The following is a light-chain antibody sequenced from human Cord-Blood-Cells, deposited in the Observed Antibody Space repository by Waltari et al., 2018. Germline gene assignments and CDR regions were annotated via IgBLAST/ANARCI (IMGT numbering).Light chain of an antibody. J-gene: IGKJ2*01. Sequence: DIVMTQSPDSLAVSLGERATINRKSRQSVLYSSNNKNYLAWYQQKPGQPPKLLIYWASTRESGVPDRFSGSGSGTDFTLTISSLQAEDVAVYYCQQYYSTLYTFGQGTKLEIK. CDR1: QSVLYSSNNKNY. V-gene: IGKV4-1*01. CDR2: WAS. CDR3: QQYYSTLYT.